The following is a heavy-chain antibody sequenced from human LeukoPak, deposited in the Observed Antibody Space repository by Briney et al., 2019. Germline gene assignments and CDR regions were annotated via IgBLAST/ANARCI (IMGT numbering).Heavy chain of an antibody. CDR1: GFTFSSYG. V-gene: IGHV3-30*18. Sequence: GGSLRLSCAASGFTFSSYGMHWVRQAPGKGLEWVAVISYDGSNKYYADSVKGRFTISRDNSKNTLYLQMNSLRAEDTAVYYCANDDCSSTSCYTHYYYYGMDVWGQGTTVTVPS. CDR2: ISYDGSNK. CDR3: ANDDCSSTSCYTHYYYYGMDV. J-gene: IGHJ6*02. D-gene: IGHD2-2*02.